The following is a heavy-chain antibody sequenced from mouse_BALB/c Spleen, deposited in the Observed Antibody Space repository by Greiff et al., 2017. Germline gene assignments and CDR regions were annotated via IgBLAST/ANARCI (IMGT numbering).Heavy chain of an antibody. Sequence: EVQGVESGGGLVQPGGSRKLSCAASGFTFSSFGMHWVRQAPEKGLEWVAYISSGSSTIYYADTVKGRFTISRDNPKNTLFLQMTSLRSEDTAMYYCAREGENDYDGWYFDVWGAGTTVTVSS. CDR3: AREGENDYDGWYFDV. CDR2: ISSGSSTI. V-gene: IGHV5-17*02. CDR1: GFTFSSFG. J-gene: IGHJ1*01. D-gene: IGHD2-4*01.